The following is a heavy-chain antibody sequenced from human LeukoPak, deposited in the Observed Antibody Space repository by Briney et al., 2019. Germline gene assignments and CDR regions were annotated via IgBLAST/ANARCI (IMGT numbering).Heavy chain of an antibody. D-gene: IGHD5-12*01. CDR1: GGSISSSSYY. J-gene: IGHJ4*02. CDR2: ISSSGSTI. Sequence: LSLTCTVSGGSISSSSYYWSWIRQAPGKGLEWVSYISSSGSTIYYADSVKGRFTISRDNAKNSLYLQMNSLRAEDTAVYYCARDSGYSGYDWGQGTLVTVSS. CDR3: ARDSGYSGYD. V-gene: IGHV3-11*01.